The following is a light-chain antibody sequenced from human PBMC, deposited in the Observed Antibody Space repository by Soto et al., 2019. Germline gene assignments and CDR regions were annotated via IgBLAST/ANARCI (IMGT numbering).Light chain of an antibody. V-gene: IGLV2-14*01. CDR1: SSDVGGYNY. CDR3: SSYTGSSTEVV. J-gene: IGLJ2*01. Sequence: QSALTQPPSVSGSPGQSITISCTGTSSDVGGYNYVSWYQQHPGKAPKLMIYDVSNRPSGVSNRFSGSKSGNTASLTISGLQAEDEADYYCSSYTGSSTEVVFGGGTKLTVL. CDR2: DVS.